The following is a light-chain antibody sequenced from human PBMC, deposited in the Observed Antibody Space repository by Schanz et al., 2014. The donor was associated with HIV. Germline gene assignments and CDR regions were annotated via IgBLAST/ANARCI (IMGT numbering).Light chain of an antibody. CDR2: EGT. V-gene: IGLV2-14*02. CDR3: SSYTSSSTPS. J-gene: IGLJ2*01. Sequence: QSALTQPASVSWSPGQSITISCTGTSSDVGSYNLVSWYQQHPGKAPKLMIYEGTKRPSGVPDRFSGSKSGNTASLTISGLQAEDEADYYCSSYTSSSTPSFGGGTKLTVL. CDR1: SSDVGSYNL.